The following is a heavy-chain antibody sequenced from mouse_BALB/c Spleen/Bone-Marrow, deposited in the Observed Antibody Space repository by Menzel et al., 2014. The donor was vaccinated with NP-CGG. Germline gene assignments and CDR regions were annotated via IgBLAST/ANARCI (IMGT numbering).Heavy chain of an antibody. CDR2: ISSGSSTI. CDR1: GFTFSSFG. V-gene: IGHV5-17*02. CDR3: ARGGNYAWFAY. Sequence: EVNVVESGGGLVQPGGSRKLSCAASGFTFSSFGTHWVRQAPEKGLEWVAYISSGSSTIYYADTVKGRFTISRDNPKNTLFLQMTSLRSEDTAMYYCARGGNYAWFAYWGQGTLVTVSA. D-gene: IGHD2-1*01. J-gene: IGHJ3*01.